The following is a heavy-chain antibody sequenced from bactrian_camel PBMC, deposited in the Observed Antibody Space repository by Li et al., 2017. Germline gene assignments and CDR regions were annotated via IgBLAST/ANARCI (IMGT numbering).Heavy chain of an antibody. D-gene: IGHD1*01. CDR2: ITSSGGTP. J-gene: IGHJ4*01. V-gene: IGHV3S25*01. CDR1: GFVFSNYW. CDR3: ASAFGSY. Sequence: QLVESGGGLVQPGGSLRLSCSASGFVFSNYWLYWVRQAPGKGLEWVSLITSSGGTPLYADSVKGRFTISRDNAKNMVYLQMNSLKPEDTALYYCASAFGSYWGQGTQVTVS.